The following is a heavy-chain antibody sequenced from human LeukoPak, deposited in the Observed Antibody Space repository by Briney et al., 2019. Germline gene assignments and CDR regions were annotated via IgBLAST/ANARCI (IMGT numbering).Heavy chain of an antibody. D-gene: IGHD6-13*01. CDR3: ARSDLVGIAAAGAVFDFDY. V-gene: IGHV3-53*01. J-gene: IGHJ4*02. Sequence: GGSLRLSCAASGFTFSSYGMRWVRQAPGKGLEWVSVIYSGGSTYSADSVKGRFIISRDNSKNTLYLQMNSLRAEDTAVYYCARSDLVGIAAAGAVFDFDYWGQGTLVTVSS. CDR1: GFTFSSYG. CDR2: IYSGGST.